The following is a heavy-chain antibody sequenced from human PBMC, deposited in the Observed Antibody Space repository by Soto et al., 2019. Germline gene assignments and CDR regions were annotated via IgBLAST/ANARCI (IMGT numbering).Heavy chain of an antibody. CDR1: GGTFSSYA. CDR3: ARVPGVISPYYYYGMDV. CDR2: IIPIFGTA. Sequence: QVQLVQSGAEVKKPGSSVKVSCKASGGTFSSYAISWVRQAPGQGLEWMGGIIPIFGTANYAQKFQGRVTITADESTSTAYMELSSLRSKDTAVYYCARVPGVISPYYYYGMDVWGQGTTVTVSS. J-gene: IGHJ6*02. D-gene: IGHD3-10*01. V-gene: IGHV1-69*12.